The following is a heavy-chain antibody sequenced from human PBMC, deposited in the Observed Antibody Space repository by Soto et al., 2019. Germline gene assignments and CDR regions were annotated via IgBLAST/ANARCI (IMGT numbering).Heavy chain of an antibody. Sequence: GGSLRLSCVASGFTFENYAMSWVRQAPGKGLEWVSAISGSGGTTYYSDSVKGRFTISRDNSKNTVYLQMNDLRVEDAAEYFCAKDSWAIFGVAEGEYYAMDVWGQGTTGTVSS. J-gene: IGHJ6*01. CDR1: GFTFENYA. CDR2: ISGSGGTT. CDR3: AKDSWAIFGVAEGEYYAMDV. V-gene: IGHV3-23*01. D-gene: IGHD3-3*01.